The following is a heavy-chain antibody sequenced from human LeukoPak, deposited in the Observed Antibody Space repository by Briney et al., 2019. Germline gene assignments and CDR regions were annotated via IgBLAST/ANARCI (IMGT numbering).Heavy chain of an antibody. J-gene: IGHJ4*02. CDR3: ARSQVYYYDSSGYSDY. D-gene: IGHD3-22*01. Sequence: SETLSLTCTVSGGSISSYYWSWIRQPPGKGLEWTGYIYYSGSTNYNPSLKSRVTISVDTSKNQFSLKLSSVTAADTAVYYCARSQVYYYDSSGYSDYWGQGTLVTVSS. CDR1: GGSISSYY. CDR2: IYYSGST. V-gene: IGHV4-59*01.